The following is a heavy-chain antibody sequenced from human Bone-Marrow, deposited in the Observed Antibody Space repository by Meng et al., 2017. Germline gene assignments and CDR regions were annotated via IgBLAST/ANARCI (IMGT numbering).Heavy chain of an antibody. CDR1: GGSFSGYY. V-gene: IGHV4-34*01. D-gene: IGHD4-11*01. Sequence: SETLSLTCAVYGGSFSGYYWSWIRQPPGKGLEWIGEIYHSGSTNYNPSLKSRVTISVDKSKNQFSLKLSSVTAADTAVYYCARSPTVTTSYNWFDPWGQGTLVTVSS. J-gene: IGHJ5*02. CDR2: IYHSGST. CDR3: ARSPTVTTSYNWFDP.